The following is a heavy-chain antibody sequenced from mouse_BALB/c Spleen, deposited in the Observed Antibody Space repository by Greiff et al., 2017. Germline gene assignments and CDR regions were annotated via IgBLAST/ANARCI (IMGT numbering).Heavy chain of an antibody. CDR1: GFTFSSYA. CDR3: ARGRGNGAMDY. Sequence: EVHLVESGGGLVKPGGSLKLSCAASGFTFSSYAMSWVRQTPEKRLEWVASISSGGSTYYPDSVKGRFTISRDNARNILYLQMSSLRSEDTAMYYCARGRGNGAMDYWGQGTSVTVSS. CDR2: ISSGGST. V-gene: IGHV5-6-5*01. D-gene: IGHD2-1*01. J-gene: IGHJ4*01.